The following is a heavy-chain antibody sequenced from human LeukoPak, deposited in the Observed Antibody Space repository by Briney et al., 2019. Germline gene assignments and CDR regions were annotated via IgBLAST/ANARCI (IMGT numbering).Heavy chain of an antibody. CDR1: GFTFSSYW. Sequence: PGGSLRLSCAASGFTFSSYWMHWVRQAPGKGLVWVSRIISDGSSTSYADSVEGRFTISRDNAKNTLYLQMNSLRAEDTAVYYCAREIGYCSGGSCEGYYYGMDVWGKGTTVTVSS. V-gene: IGHV3-74*01. CDR3: AREIGYCSGGSCEGYYYGMDV. J-gene: IGHJ6*04. D-gene: IGHD2-15*01. CDR2: IISDGSST.